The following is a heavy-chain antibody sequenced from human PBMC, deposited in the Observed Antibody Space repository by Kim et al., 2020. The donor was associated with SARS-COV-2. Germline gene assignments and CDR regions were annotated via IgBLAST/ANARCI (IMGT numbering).Heavy chain of an antibody. CDR2: IIPIFGAA. J-gene: IGHJ4*01. Sequence: ASVKVSCKSSGDTFSKYVITWVRQAPGQGLEWMGGIIPIFGAANYAQKFQGRLSITADESTSTAYMEPSSLRSDDTGVYWCARLGEKKPYDFWGQGTLVTVSS. V-gene: IGHV1-69*13. CDR1: GDTFSKYV. CDR3: ARLGEKKPYDF. D-gene: IGHD3-16*01.